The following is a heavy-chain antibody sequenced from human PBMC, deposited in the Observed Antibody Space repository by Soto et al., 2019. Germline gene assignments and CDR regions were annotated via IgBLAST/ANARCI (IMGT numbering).Heavy chain of an antibody. CDR1: PSIFKGHG. CDR3: ARDGVGATTFFGFLDH. D-gene: IGHD1-26*01. CDR2: IRYDGSNE. V-gene: IGHV3-33*08. Sequence: GGSLRLSCAASPSIFKGHGMHWVRQDPGKGLEWVAIIRYDGSNEHYRDSVKGRFTISRDNSKNMLYLQMNNLRVEDTAVYYCARDGVGATTFFGFLDHWGQGTLVTVSS. J-gene: IGHJ4*02.